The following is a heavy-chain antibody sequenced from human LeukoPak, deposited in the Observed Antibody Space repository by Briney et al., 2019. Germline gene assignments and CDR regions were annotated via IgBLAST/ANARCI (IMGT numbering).Heavy chain of an antibody. CDR1: GYTFGSYD. CDR3: ARLSETAAYYYTSGYYYLGY. V-gene: IGHV1-8*02. Sequence: GASVKVSRKASGYTFGSYDINWVRKATGQGLEWMGWMNPGSGNTGYAQRFQGRVTMTRDTSISTAYMELSGLRSEDTAVYYCARLSETAAYYYTSGYYYLGYWGQGTLVTVDS. J-gene: IGHJ4*02. D-gene: IGHD3-22*01. CDR2: MNPGSGNT.